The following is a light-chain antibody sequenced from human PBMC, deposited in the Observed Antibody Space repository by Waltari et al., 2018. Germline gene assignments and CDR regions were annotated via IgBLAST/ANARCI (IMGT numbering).Light chain of an antibody. J-gene: IGLJ2*01. CDR2: MNS. V-gene: IGLV1-47*01. CDR3: AAWDDSLSGPI. CDR1: NSNNKINY. Sequence: QSVLTQPPSTSGTPGQRVTISCSGRNSNNKINYETWYHQLPGTAPKLLMYMNSRRPSGVSDRFSGSKSGTSASLAISGLRSEDEGDYYCAAWDDSLSGPIFGGGTRLTVL.